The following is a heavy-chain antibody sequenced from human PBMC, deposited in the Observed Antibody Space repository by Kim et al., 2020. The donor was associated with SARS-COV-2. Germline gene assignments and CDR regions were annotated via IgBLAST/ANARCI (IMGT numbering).Heavy chain of an antibody. V-gene: IGHV3-33*01. J-gene: IGHJ6*02. CDR1: GFVFSSYG. Sequence: GGSLRLSCAASGFVFSSYGMHWVRQAPGKGLEWVAVIWYDGSGKYYSDSVKGRFPISRDNSKNTLFLQMNSLRAEDTAVYYCAREYYGGNPDYFYGMDVWGQATTVTVSS. D-gene: IGHD4-17*01. CDR2: IWYDGSGK. CDR3: AREYYGGNPDYFYGMDV.